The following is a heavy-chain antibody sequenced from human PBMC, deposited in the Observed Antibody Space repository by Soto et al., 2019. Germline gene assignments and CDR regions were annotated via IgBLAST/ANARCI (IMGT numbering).Heavy chain of an antibody. CDR2: INHSGST. CDR1: GGSFSGYY. V-gene: IGHV4-34*01. D-gene: IGHD4-17*01. Sequence: SETLSLTCAVYGGSFSGYYWSWIRQPPGKGLEWIGEINHSGSTNYNPSLKSRVTISVDTSKNQFSLKLSSLTAADTAVYYCARAITVTSPQYNWFDPWGQGTLVTVSS. CDR3: ARAITVTSPQYNWFDP. J-gene: IGHJ5*02.